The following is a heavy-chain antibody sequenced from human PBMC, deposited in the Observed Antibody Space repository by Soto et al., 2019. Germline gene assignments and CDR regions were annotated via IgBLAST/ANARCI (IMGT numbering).Heavy chain of an antibody. V-gene: IGHV4-59*01. CDR1: CGSISSYY. CDR3: AALSCISTSCDRFDY. D-gene: IGHD2-2*02. J-gene: IGHJ4*02. Sequence: SETLSLTCTVSCGSISSYYWSWIRQPPGKGLEWIGYIYYSGSTNYNPSLKSRVTISVDTSKNQFSLKLSSVTAADTAVYYCAALSCISTSCDRFDYWGQGTLVTVSS. CDR2: IYYSGST.